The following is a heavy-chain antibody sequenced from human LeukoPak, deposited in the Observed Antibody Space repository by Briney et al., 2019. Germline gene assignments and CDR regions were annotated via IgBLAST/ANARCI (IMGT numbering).Heavy chain of an antibody. D-gene: IGHD3-16*01. CDR3: AKDLPGIRPLGGYFDY. J-gene: IGHJ4*02. V-gene: IGHV3-23*01. CDR2: ISGSGGST. CDR1: GFTFSSYA. Sequence: GSLRLSCAASGFTFSSYAMSWVRQGPGKGLEWVSVISGSGGSTYYADSVKGRFTISRDNSKNTLYLQMNSLRADDTAVYYCAKDLPGIRPLGGYFDYWGQGTLVTVSS.